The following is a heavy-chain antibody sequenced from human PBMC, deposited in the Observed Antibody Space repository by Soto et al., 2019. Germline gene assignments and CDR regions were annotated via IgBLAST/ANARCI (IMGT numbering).Heavy chain of an antibody. CDR1: GYTFTGYA. Sequence: QVQLVQSGAEEKKPGASVKVSCKASGYTFTGYAMHWVRQAPGQRLEWMGWINAGNGNTKYSQKFQGRVTITRDTSASTAYMGLYSLRSEDTAAYYCARAVAVPADFDYWGQGTLVTVSS. V-gene: IGHV1-3*05. D-gene: IGHD6-19*01. J-gene: IGHJ4*02. CDR3: ARAVAVPADFDY. CDR2: INAGNGNT.